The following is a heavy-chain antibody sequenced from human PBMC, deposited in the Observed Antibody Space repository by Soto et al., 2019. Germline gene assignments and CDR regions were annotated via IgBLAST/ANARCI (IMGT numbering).Heavy chain of an antibody. CDR3: ARGKGMEENYYYYGLDI. CDR1: GYSFSTYA. D-gene: IGHD1-1*01. Sequence: ASVKVSGKASGYSFSTYAMHWVRQAPGQILEWMGWINGGTGQTKFSQRFQDRITITRDTSASTAYMELSSLRSEDTAVYYCARGKGMEENYYYYGLDIWGQGTTVTVSS. V-gene: IGHV1-3*01. J-gene: IGHJ6*02. CDR2: INGGTGQT.